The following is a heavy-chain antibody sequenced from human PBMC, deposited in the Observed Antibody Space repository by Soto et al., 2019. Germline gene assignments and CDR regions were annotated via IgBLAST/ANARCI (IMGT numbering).Heavy chain of an antibody. J-gene: IGHJ5*02. CDR2: MNPNSGNT. V-gene: IGHV1-8*01. D-gene: IGHD1-26*01. CDR1: GYTFTSYD. Sequence: ASVKVSCKASGYTFTSYDMNWVRQATGQGLEWMGWMNPNSGNTGYAQKFQGRVTLTTDTSTSTAYMELRNLKSDDTAVYYCARARIVTSIHNWFAPWGQGTLVTVSS. CDR3: ARARIVTSIHNWFAP.